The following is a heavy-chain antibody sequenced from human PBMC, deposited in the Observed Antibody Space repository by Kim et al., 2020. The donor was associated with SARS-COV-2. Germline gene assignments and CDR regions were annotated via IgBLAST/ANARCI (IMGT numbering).Heavy chain of an antibody. CDR2: ISSSSSTI. V-gene: IGHV3-48*02. CDR3: AREGRDNWNSYYYYGMDV. Sequence: GGSLRLSCAASGFTFSSYSMNWVRQAPGKGLEWVSYISSSSSTIYYADSVKGRFTISRDNAKNSLYLQMNSLRDEDTAVYYCAREGRDNWNSYYYYGMDVWGQGTTVTVSS. J-gene: IGHJ6*02. CDR1: GFTFSSYS. D-gene: IGHD1-1*01.